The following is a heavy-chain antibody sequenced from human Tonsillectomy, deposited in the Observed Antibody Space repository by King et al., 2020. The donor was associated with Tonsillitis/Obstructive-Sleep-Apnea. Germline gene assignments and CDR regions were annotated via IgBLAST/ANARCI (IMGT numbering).Heavy chain of an antibody. CDR2: IKSKTDGGTA. CDR1: GFTFSNAW. J-gene: IGHJ4*02. CDR3: TKDGLRYFDWLHSADY. Sequence: VQLVESGGGLVKPGGSLRLSCAASGFTFSNAWMNWVRQAPGKGLEWVGRIKSKTDGGTADYAAPVKGRFTISRDDSKNTLYLQMNSLKTEDTAVYYCTKDGLRYFDWLHSADYWGQGTLVTVSS. V-gene: IGHV3-15*01. D-gene: IGHD3-9*01.